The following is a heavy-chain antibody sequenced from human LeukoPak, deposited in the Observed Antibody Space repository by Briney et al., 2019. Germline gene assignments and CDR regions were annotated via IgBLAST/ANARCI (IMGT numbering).Heavy chain of an antibody. J-gene: IGHJ4*02. CDR2: INHSGST. CDR1: GGSFSGYY. V-gene: IGHV4-34*01. Sequence: PSETLFLTCAVYGGSFSGYYWSWIRQPPGKGLEWIGEINHSGSTNYNPSLKSRVTISVDTSKNQFSLKLSSVTAADTAVYYCARVASSGYVDYWGQGTLVTVSS. CDR3: ARVASSGYVDY. D-gene: IGHD3-22*01.